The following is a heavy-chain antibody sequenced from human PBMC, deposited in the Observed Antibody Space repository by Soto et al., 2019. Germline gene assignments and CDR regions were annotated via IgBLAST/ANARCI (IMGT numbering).Heavy chain of an antibody. CDR3: AKDSTRDYYYYMDV. J-gene: IGHJ6*03. CDR1: GFTFNNYG. Sequence: QVPLVESGGGVVQPGRSLRLSCAASGFTFNNYGIHWVRQAPGKGLEWVSFISYDGNKKYYADSVKGRFTISRDNSKNTLFLQMNSLRLEDTAVYFCAKDSTRDYYYYMDVWGKGTTVTVSS. CDR2: ISYDGNKK. D-gene: IGHD2-2*01. V-gene: IGHV3-30*18.